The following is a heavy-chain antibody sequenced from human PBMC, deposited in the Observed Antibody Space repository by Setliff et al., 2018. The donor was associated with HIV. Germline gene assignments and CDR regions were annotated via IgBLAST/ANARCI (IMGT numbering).Heavy chain of an antibody. CDR2: INPNSGGT. CDR3: ARYLVVVPVAVGGLDV. D-gene: IGHD2-2*01. J-gene: IGHJ6*02. V-gene: IGHV1-2*02. CDR1: GYTFTGNY. Sequence: ASVKVSCKASGYTFTGNYIHWVRQAPGQGLEWMGWINPNSGGTNYEQKFQGRVTMTRDTSISTAYMELSRLRSDDTAVYYCARYLVVVPVAVGGLDVWGQGTTVTVSS.